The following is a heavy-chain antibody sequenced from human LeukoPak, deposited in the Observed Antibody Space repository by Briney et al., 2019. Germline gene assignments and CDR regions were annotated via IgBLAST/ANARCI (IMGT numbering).Heavy chain of an antibody. D-gene: IGHD6-19*01. V-gene: IGHV1-2*02. CDR1: GYIITGYY. CDR2: INPNSGGT. J-gene: IGHJ4*02. CDR3: AREGTLAGYSSGWYDY. Sequence: ASVKVSCTASGYIITGYYIHWVRQAPGQGLEWMGRINPNSGGTDYLQKFQGRVTMTSDTSISTAYLELSRLRSDDTAVYFCAREGTLAGYSSGWYDYWGRGNLVPVSS.